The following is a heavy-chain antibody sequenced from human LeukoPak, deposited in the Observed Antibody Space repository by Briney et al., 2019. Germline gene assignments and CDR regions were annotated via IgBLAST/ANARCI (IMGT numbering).Heavy chain of an antibody. Sequence: GESLKISCKGSGYNFPTYWIGWVRQMPGKGLECMGIIYPSDSDTRYSPSFQGQVTISADKSITTAYLQWSSLRASDTAMYYCARRPGRAFDIWGQGTMVTVSS. V-gene: IGHV5-51*01. J-gene: IGHJ3*02. CDR2: IYPSDSDT. CDR1: GYNFPTYW. D-gene: IGHD3-10*01. CDR3: ARRPGRAFDI.